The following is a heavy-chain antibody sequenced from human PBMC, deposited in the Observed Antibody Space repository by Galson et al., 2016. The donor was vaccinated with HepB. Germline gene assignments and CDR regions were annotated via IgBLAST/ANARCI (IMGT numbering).Heavy chain of an antibody. CDR1: GFTFSSYA. J-gene: IGHJ4*02. D-gene: IGHD3-10*01. Sequence: SLRLSCAASGFTFSSYAMSWVRQAPGKGLEWVSAISGNGGSTYYADSVKGRFTISRDNSKNTLSLQMNSLRAEDTAVYFCAKEAGGFPGFDYWGQGTLVTVSS. CDR3: AKEAGGFPGFDY. CDR2: ISGNGGST. V-gene: IGHV3-23*01.